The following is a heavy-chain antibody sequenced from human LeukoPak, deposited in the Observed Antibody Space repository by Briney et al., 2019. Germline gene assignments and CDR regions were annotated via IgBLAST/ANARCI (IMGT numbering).Heavy chain of an antibody. D-gene: IGHD6-19*01. V-gene: IGHV1-18*01. CDR1: GYTFTNYG. Sequence: GASVKVSCKASGYTFTNYGITWVRQAPGQGLEWMGWISAYNGNTNYAQKLQGRVTMTTDTSTSTAYMELRSLRSDDTAVYYCARKSGWYDHYYYGMDVWGQGTTVTVSS. CDR3: ARKSGWYDHYYYGMDV. J-gene: IGHJ6*02. CDR2: ISAYNGNT.